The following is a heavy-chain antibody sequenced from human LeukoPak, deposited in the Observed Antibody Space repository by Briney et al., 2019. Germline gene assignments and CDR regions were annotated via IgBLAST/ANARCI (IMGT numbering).Heavy chain of an antibody. CDR2: IYYSGST. CDR3: ARGTPGRYDFWSGYSV. CDR1: GGSISSGDYY. J-gene: IGHJ4*02. Sequence: PSETLSLTCTVSGGSISSGDYYWSWIRHPPGKGLEWIGYIYYSGSTYYNPSLKSRVTISVDTSKNQFSLKLSSVTAADTAVYYCARGTPGRYDFWSGYSVWGQGTLVTVSS. V-gene: IGHV4-30-4*08. D-gene: IGHD3-3*01.